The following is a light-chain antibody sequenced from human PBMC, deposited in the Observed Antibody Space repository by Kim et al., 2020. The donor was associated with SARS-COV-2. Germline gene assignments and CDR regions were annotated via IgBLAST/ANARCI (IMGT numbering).Light chain of an antibody. CDR1: QTVLFTSNNNNY. CDR3: QQYDSTPYT. CDR2: WAS. J-gene: IGKJ2*01. V-gene: IGKV4-1*01. Sequence: DIVMTQSPDSLAVSLGERATINGKSSQTVLFTSNNNNYLAWYQQKPGQPPKLLIYWASTRESGVPARFSGSGSGTHFTLTISSLQAEDVAIYYCQQYDSTPYTVGQGTKLEI.